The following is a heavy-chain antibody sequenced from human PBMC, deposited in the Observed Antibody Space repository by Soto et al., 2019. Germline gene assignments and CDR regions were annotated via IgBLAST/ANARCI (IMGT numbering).Heavy chain of an antibody. V-gene: IGHV3-23*01. CDR1: GFSFSSYA. CDR2: ISSGGGRI. J-gene: IGHJ4*02. Sequence: EVQLLESGGGLEQPGGSLRLSCAASGFSFSSYAMAWVRQAPGKGLEWVSAISSGGGRIYYADSVKGRFTISRDNSKNTLFLQMNSLRAEVTAVFYCAKAPHASDYAGRGFDFWGQGTLVTVSS. CDR3: AKAPHASDYAGRGFDF. D-gene: IGHD5-12*01.